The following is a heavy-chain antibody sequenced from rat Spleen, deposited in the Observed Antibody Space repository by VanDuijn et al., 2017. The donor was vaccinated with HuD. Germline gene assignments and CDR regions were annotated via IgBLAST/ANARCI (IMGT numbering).Heavy chain of an antibody. Sequence: EVQLVESGGGLVQPGRSLKISCTASGFIFRKYDMAWVRQAPTKGLEWVASISPSGGSTYYRDSVKGRFTISRDNAKSSLYLQMDSLRSDDTATYYCTTDRRYYDDSYVMDAWGQGASVTVSS. CDR3: TTDRRYYDDSYVMDA. V-gene: IGHV5-20*01. D-gene: IGHD1-12*02. J-gene: IGHJ4*01. CDR2: ISPSGGST. CDR1: GFIFRKYD.